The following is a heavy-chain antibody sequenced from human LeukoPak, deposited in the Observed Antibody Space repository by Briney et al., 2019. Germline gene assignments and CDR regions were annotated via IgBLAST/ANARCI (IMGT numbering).Heavy chain of an antibody. CDR1: GYTFTSRG. CDR3: ARVEVSGGCNNT. D-gene: IGHD6-19*01. V-gene: IGHV1-18*04. J-gene: IGHJ5*02. CDR2: INADSGNT. Sequence: ASVKVSCKASGYTFTSRGFSWLRQAPGQGLEWMGWINADSGNTNYAQKLQGRVTLTTDTSTNTAYMELRSLRSDDTAVYYCARVEVSGGCNNTWGQGPWSPSPQ.